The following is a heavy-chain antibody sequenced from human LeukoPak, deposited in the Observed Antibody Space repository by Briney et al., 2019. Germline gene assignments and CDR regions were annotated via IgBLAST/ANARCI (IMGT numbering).Heavy chain of an antibody. CDR2: INHSGST. CDR3: ARGVGAVAGPY. D-gene: IGHD6-19*01. V-gene: IGHV4-34*01. Sequence: PSETLSLTCAVYGGSFSGYYWSWIRQPPGKGLEWIGEINHSGSTNYNPSLKSRVTISVDTSKNQFSLKLSSVTAADTAVYYCARGVGAVAGPYWGQGTLVTVSP. CDR1: GGSFSGYY. J-gene: IGHJ4*02.